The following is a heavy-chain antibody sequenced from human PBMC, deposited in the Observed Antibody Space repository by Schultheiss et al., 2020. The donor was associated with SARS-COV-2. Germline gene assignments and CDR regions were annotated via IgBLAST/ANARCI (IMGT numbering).Heavy chain of an antibody. Sequence: ASVKVSCKASGYTFTSYDINWVRQATGQGLEWMGWMNPNSGNTGYAQKFQGRVTMTRNTSISTAYMELSSLRSEDTAVYYCARGAYSSSWSVGRWFDPWGQGTLVTVSS. J-gene: IGHJ5*02. CDR1: GYTFTSYD. CDR3: ARGAYSSSWSVGRWFDP. D-gene: IGHD6-13*01. CDR2: MNPNSGNT. V-gene: IGHV1-8*01.